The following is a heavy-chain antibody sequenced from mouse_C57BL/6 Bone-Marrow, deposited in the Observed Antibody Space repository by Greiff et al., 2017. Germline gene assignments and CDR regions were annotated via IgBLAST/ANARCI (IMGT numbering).Heavy chain of an antibody. CDR2: ISYDGSN. CDR3: ARDWDVTFAY. V-gene: IGHV3-6*01. D-gene: IGHD4-1*01. CDR1: GYSITSGYY. J-gene: IGHJ3*01. Sequence: EVKLEESGPGLVKPSQSLSLTCSVTGYSITSGYYWNWIRQFPGNKLEWMGYISYDGSNNYNPSLKNRISITRDTSKNQFFLKLNSVTTEDTATYYCARDWDVTFAYWGQGTLVTVSA.